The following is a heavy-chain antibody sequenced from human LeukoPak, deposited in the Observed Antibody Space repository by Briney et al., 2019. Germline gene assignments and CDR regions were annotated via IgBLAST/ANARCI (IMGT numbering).Heavy chain of an antibody. CDR2: INHGGGT. CDR1: GGSFSDYY. CDR3: ARDRPGGSSLDY. J-gene: IGHJ4*02. V-gene: IGHV4-34*01. Sequence: PSETLSLTCAVYGGSFSDYYWNWIRQPPGKGLEWIGEINHGGGTKYNPSLKSRVTISIDTSKNQFSLKLTSVTAADTAVYYCARDRPGGSSLDYWGQGTLVTVSS. D-gene: IGHD6-13*01.